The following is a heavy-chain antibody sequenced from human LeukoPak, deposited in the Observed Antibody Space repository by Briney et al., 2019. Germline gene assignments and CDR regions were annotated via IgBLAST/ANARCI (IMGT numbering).Heavy chain of an antibody. Sequence: ASVKVSCTASGYTFTSYGISWVRQALGQGLEWMGWISAYNGNTNYAQKLQGRVTMTTDTSTSTAYMELRSLRSDDTAVYYCARAKVTASPHDYWGQGTLVTVSS. CDR2: ISAYNGNT. D-gene: IGHD2-21*02. V-gene: IGHV1-18*01. CDR1: GYTFTSYG. CDR3: ARAKVTASPHDY. J-gene: IGHJ4*02.